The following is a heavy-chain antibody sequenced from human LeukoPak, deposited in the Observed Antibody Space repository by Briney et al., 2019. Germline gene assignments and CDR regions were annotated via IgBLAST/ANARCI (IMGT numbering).Heavy chain of an antibody. J-gene: IGHJ4*02. Sequence: GGSLRLSCTPSGFSSSVHWMHWARQLPGKGLVWVSRISPTGSTTSYADSVKGRFTVSRDNAKNTLYLQVNNLRAEDTAVYYCARGPNSNWSGLDFWGQGTLLTVSS. CDR3: ARGPNSNWSGLDF. D-gene: IGHD6-6*01. V-gene: IGHV3-74*01. CDR2: ISPTGSTT. CDR1: GFSSSVHW.